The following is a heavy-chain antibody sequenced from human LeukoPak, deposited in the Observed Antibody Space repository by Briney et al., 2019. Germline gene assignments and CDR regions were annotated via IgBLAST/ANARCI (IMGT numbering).Heavy chain of an antibody. CDR1: GFIFSDYW. J-gene: IGHJ4*02. CDR2: IREDGLDT. D-gene: IGHD3-10*01. Sequence: GGPLRLSCVASGFIFSDYWMHWVRDAPGKGLVWISRIREDGLDTNYADSVKGRFTISRDNAKDTLYLQMNSLRDDDTAVYYCARDLVAGSGSLGYWGRGTLVAVSS. CDR3: ARDLVAGSGSLGY. V-gene: IGHV3-74*01.